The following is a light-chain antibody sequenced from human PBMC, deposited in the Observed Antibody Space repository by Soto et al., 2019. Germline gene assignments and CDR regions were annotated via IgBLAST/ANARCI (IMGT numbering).Light chain of an antibody. CDR2: DVS. V-gene: IGLV2-11*01. J-gene: IGLJ1*01. CDR3: QSYDNNSDYV. CDR1: SSDVGGYNY. Sequence: QSVLTQPRSVSGSPGQSVTISCTGTSSDVGGYNYVSWYQQHPGKAPKLMIYDVSKRPSGVPDRFSGSKSGNTASLTISGLQAEDEADYYCQSYDNNSDYVFGTGTKVTAL.